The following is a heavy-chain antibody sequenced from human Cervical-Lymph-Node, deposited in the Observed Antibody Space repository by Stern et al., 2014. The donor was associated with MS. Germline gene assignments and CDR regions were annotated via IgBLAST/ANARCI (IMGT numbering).Heavy chain of an antibody. Sequence: VQLVESGGGVVQPGRSLRLSCAASGFTFSSYGMHWVRQAPGKGLEWVAVIWYDGSNKYYADSVKGLFTISRDNSKNTLYLQRNSLRAEDTAVYYCARDCKLRYYYYGMDVWGQGTTVTVSS. CDR2: IWYDGSNK. J-gene: IGHJ6*02. CDR1: GFTFSSYG. CDR3: ARDCKLRYYYYGMDV. D-gene: IGHD1-26*01. V-gene: IGHV3-33*01.